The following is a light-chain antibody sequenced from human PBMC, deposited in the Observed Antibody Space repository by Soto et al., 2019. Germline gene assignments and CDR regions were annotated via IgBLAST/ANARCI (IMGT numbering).Light chain of an antibody. J-gene: IGLJ2*01. CDR2: DVS. CDR1: SSDVGRYNY. CDR3: SSYTSSTTLKV. Sequence: QSALTQPASVSGSPGQSITICCTGTSSDVGRYNYVSWYQQHPGKAPKLMIYDVSNRPSGVSNRFSGSKSGNTASLTISGLQAEDEADYYCSSYTSSTTLKVFGGGTKLTVL. V-gene: IGLV2-14*03.